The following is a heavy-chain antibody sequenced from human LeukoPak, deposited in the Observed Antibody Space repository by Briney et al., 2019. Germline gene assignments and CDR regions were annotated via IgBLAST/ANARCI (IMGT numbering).Heavy chain of an antibody. J-gene: IGHJ6*02. Sequence: WXXQXXGXXVGWMGIIYPGDSDTRYSPSFQGQVTISADKSISTAYLQWSSLKASDTAMYYCARRGEVVAANYGMDVWGQGTTVTVSS. CDR2: IYPGDSDT. V-gene: IGHV5-51*01. CDR3: ARRGEVVAANYGMDV. D-gene: IGHD2-15*01.